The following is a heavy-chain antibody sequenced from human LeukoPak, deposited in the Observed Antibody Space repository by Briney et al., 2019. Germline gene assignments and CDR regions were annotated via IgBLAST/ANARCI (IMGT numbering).Heavy chain of an antibody. D-gene: IGHD3-22*01. CDR2: INPSSGGT. Sequence: ASVKVSCKASGYTFTGYYMHWVRQAPGQGLEWMGWINPSSGGTNYAQKFQGWVTMTRDTSISTAYMELSRLRSDDTAVYYCARASDSSGYPYWYFDLWGRGTLVTVSS. CDR3: ARASDSSGYPYWYFDL. J-gene: IGHJ2*01. V-gene: IGHV1-2*04. CDR1: GYTFTGYY.